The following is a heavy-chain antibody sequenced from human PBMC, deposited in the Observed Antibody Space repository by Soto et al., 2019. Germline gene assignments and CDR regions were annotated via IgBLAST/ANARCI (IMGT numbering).Heavy chain of an antibody. Sequence: GESLKISCKGSGYSFTSYWIGWVRQMPGKGLEWMGIIYPGDSDTRYSPSFQGQVTISADKSISTAYLQWSSLKASDTAMYYCASTNCSGGSCYSGYYYYGMDVWGQGTTVTGSS. V-gene: IGHV5-51*01. CDR2: IYPGDSDT. CDR3: ASTNCSGGSCYSGYYYYGMDV. D-gene: IGHD2-15*01. CDR1: GYSFTSYW. J-gene: IGHJ6*02.